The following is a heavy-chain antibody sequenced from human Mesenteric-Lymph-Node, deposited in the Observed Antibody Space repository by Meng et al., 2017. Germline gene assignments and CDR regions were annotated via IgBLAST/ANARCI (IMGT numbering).Heavy chain of an antibody. Sequence: GGSLRLSCAASGFTFSDYYMSWIRQAPGKGLEWVSYISSSGSTIYYADSVKGRFTISRDNAKNSLYLQMNSLRAEDTAVYYCARGRVATIKDYYYGMDVWGQGTTVTVSS. D-gene: IGHD5-12*01. CDR3: ARGRVATIKDYYYGMDV. CDR2: ISSSGSTI. V-gene: IGHV3-11*04. J-gene: IGHJ6*02. CDR1: GFTFSDYY.